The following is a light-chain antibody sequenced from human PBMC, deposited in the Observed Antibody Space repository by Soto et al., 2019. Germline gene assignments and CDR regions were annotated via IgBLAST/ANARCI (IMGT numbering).Light chain of an antibody. Sequence: EIVLTQSPGTQSLSPGERATLSCRASQSVNSDYLAWYQQIPGQAPRLLIYGASNRATGIPDRFSASGSGTDFSLTITRLEPEDFAVYYCQKYNSAPFTFGPGTKVDIK. V-gene: IGKV3-20*01. CDR1: QSVNSDY. J-gene: IGKJ3*01. CDR3: QKYNSAPFT. CDR2: GAS.